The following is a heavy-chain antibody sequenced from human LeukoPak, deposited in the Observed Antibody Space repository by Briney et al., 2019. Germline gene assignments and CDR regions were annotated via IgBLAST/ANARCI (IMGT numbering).Heavy chain of an antibody. CDR1: GYTFTSYY. V-gene: IGHV1-46*01. CDR3: ARVKKLEVPGIAAAGVDY. D-gene: IGHD6-13*01. J-gene: IGHJ4*02. Sequence: ASVKVSCKASGYTFTSYYTHWVRQAPGQGLEWMGIINPSGGSTSYAQKFQGRVTMTRDMSTSTVYMELGSLRSEDTAVYYCARVKKLEVPGIAAAGVDYWGQGTLVTVSS. CDR2: INPSGGST.